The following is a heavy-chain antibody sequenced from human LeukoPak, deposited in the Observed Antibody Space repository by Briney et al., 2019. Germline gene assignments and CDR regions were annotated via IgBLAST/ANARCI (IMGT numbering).Heavy chain of an antibody. CDR1: GGSISGYY. Sequence: SETLSLTCRVSGGSISGYYWTWIRQPAGKGLELIGRVYTSGSTHYNPSLKTRLTMSVETSKNKFSLKLSSVTAAATAVYYCARLITGTTTAFDIRGQGTMVTVSS. D-gene: IGHD1-7*01. J-gene: IGHJ3*02. CDR3: ARLITGTTTAFDI. CDR2: VYTSGST. V-gene: IGHV4-4*07.